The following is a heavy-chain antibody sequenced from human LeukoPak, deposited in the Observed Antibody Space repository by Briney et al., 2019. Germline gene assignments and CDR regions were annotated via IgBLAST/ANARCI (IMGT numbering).Heavy chain of an antibody. J-gene: IGHJ4*02. CDR1: GGSISSYY. D-gene: IGHD3-10*01. CDR2: IYYSGTT. Sequence: SETLSLTCTVSGGSISSYYWSWIRQPPGKGLEWIGYIYYSGTTNYNPSLKSRLTISVVTSKNQFSLKLTSVTAADTAVYYCARRTGTYFDSWGQGTLVTVSS. CDR3: ARRTGTYFDS. V-gene: IGHV4-59*01.